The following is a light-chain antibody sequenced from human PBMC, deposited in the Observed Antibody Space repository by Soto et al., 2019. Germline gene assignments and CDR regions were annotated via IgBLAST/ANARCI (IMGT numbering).Light chain of an antibody. J-gene: IGKJ1*01. Sequence: MTQSPSTLSVSPGERATLSCRASQCLXSNFVWYELKPGQAPRALXYAASTRANGSPARCSGSGSATEFTLTISILQSDDLAVYYYQQYKYAPRTFGQGTKVDIK. V-gene: IGKV3-15*01. CDR1: QCLXSN. CDR2: AAS. CDR3: QQYKYAPRT.